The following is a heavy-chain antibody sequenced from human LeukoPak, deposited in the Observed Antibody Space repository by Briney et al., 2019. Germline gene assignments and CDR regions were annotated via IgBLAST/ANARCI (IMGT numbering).Heavy chain of an antibody. V-gene: IGHV1-18*01. CDR3: ARATGTWGHDGFDI. Sequence: ASVKVSCKAYGYNFMSHGISWVRQAPGQGPEWMGWISGDSSNTNYAQRLQGRVTMTTDTSTTTAYMELRSLRSDDTAVYYCARATGTWGHDGFDIWGQGTMVTVSS. CDR1: GYNFMSHG. CDR2: ISGDSSNT. J-gene: IGHJ3*02. D-gene: IGHD3-16*01.